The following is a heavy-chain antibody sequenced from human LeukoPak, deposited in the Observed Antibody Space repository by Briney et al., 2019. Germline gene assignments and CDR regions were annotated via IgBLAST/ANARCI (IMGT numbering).Heavy chain of an antibody. V-gene: IGHV1-2*02. D-gene: IGHD5-18*01. J-gene: IGHJ6*03. CDR3: ARTGGYSPVSHYYYYYMDV. CDR2: FNPDSGAT. CDR1: GCTFTGYY. Sequence: SVRVSCRASGCTFTGYYMHRVRQAPGQGLEWMGWFNPDSGATNYAQKFQGRVTMTRNTSISTAYMELSSLRSDDTAVYYCARTGGYSPVSHYYYYYMDVWGYGTTVTVSS.